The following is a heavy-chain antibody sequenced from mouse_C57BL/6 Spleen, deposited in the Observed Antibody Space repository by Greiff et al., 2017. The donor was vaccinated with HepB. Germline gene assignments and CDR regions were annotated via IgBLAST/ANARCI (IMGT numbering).Heavy chain of an antibody. CDR1: GYTFTDYY. D-gene: IGHD2-4*01. CDR3: ARYDYDGDAMDY. V-gene: IGHV1-26*01. J-gene: IGHJ4*01. Sequence: VQLQQSGPELVKPGASVKISCKASGYTFTDYYMNWVKQSHGKSLEWIGDINPNNGGTSYNQKFKGKATLTVDKSSSTAYMGLRSLTSEDSAVYYGARYDYDGDAMDYWGQGTSVTVSS. CDR2: INPNNGGT.